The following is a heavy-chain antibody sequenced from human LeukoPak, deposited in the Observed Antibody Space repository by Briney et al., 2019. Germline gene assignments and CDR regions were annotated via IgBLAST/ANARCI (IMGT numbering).Heavy chain of an antibody. V-gene: IGHV4-38-2*01. J-gene: IGHJ4*02. CDR1: GYSISSGYY. CDR2: IYHSGST. D-gene: IGHD3-9*01. CDR3: ARHYDILTGYYY. Sequence: SETLSLTCAVSGYSISSGYYWGWIRQPPGKGLEWIGSIYHSGSTYYSPSLKSRVTISVDTSKNQFSLKLSSVTAADTAVYYCARHYDILTGYYYWGQGTLVTVSS.